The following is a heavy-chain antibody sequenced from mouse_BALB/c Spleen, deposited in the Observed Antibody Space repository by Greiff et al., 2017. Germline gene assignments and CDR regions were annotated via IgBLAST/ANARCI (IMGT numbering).Heavy chain of an antibody. CDR1: GFTFNDYY. J-gene: IGHJ4*01. V-gene: IGHV14-4*02. D-gene: IGHD2-1*01. Sequence: VQLLQSGAELVRSGASVKLSCTASGFTFNDYYMHWVKQTPEQGLEWIGWIDPEDGDTEYASKFQGKATMTADTSSNTAYLQLSSLTSEDTAVYYCNACYGNYDYAMDYWGQGTSVTVSS. CDR3: NACYGNYDYAMDY. CDR2: IDPEDGDT.